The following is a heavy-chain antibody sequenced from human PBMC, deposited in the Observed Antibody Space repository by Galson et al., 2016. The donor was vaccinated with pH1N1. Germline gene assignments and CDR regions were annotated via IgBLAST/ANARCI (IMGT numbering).Heavy chain of an antibody. V-gene: IGHV1-2*04. D-gene: IGHD1-7*01. J-gene: IGHJ6*02. Sequence: SVKVSCKASGGIFSSCAVSWVRQAPGRGLEWMGWISPDSGGTVYAQKFQDWVTMTWDTSISTTYMEVTRLTSDDTAVYFCATSSPHITGTTGFFGLDVWGQGTTVTVSS. CDR1: GGIFSSCA. CDR3: ATSSPHITGTTGFFGLDV. CDR2: ISPDSGGT.